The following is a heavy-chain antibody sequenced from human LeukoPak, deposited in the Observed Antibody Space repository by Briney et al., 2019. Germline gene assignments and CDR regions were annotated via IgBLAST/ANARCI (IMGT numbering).Heavy chain of an antibody. Sequence: GASVKVSCKASGYTFTTYPVNWVRQAPGQGLEWVGRINPNSGVTNYAQKFQGRVTMTRHTSITTAHMELSRLRSDDTAVYYCARDRSGILGYYYNGMDVWGQGTTVTVSS. CDR3: ARDRSGILGYYYNGMDV. D-gene: IGHD3-10*01. CDR2: INPNSGVT. V-gene: IGHV1-2*06. J-gene: IGHJ6*02. CDR1: GYTFTTYP.